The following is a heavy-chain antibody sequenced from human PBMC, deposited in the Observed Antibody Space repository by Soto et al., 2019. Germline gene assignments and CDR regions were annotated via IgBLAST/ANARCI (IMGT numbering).Heavy chain of an antibody. CDR3: ARDRGHRWLQLSGWFDP. CDR2: ISAYNGNT. V-gene: IGHV1-18*01. CDR1: GYTFTSYG. Sequence: QVQLVQSGAEVKKPGASVKVSCKASGYTFTSYGISWVRQAPGEGLEWMGWISAYNGNTNYAQKLQGRVTMTTDTSTSTAYMELRSLRSDDTAVYYCARDRGHRWLQLSGWFDPWGQGTLVTVSS. D-gene: IGHD5-12*01. J-gene: IGHJ5*02.